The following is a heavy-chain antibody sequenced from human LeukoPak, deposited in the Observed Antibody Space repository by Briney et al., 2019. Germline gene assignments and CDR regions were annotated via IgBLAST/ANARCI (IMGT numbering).Heavy chain of an antibody. CDR3: AKETASDFGGAVDY. J-gene: IGHJ4*02. CDR2: ISGGGGSI. V-gene: IGHV3-23*01. Sequence: GGSLRLSCAASGFTFSSYAMSWVRQAPGMGLEWVSTISGGGGSIFYADSVKGRFTISRDNSDNTLFLQMNSLRAEDTAVYYCAKETASDFGGAVDYWGQGTLVTVSS. CDR1: GFTFSSYA. D-gene: IGHD3-10*01.